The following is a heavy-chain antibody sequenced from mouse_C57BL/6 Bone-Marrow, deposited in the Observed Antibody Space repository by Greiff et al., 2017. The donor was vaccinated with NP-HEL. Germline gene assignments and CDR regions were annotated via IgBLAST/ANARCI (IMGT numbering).Heavy chain of an antibody. J-gene: IGHJ1*03. V-gene: IGHV10-1*01. CDR3: VRHRGKPAYYGIYFDV. CDR2: IRSKSNNYAT. D-gene: IGHD1-1*01. Sequence: EVMLVESGGGLVQPKGSLKLSCAASGFSFNTYAMNWVRQAPGKGLEWVARIRSKSNNYATYYADSVKDRFTISRDDSESMLYLQMNNLKTEDTAMYYCVRHRGKPAYYGIYFDVWGTGTTVTVSS. CDR1: GFSFNTYA.